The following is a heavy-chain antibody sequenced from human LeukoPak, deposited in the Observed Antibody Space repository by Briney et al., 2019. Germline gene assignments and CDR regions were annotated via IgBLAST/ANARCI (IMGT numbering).Heavy chain of an antibody. CDR3: TRAAAARPADY. V-gene: IGHV1-2*02. D-gene: IGHD6-6*01. J-gene: IGHJ4*02. Sequence: ASVTVSCKASGYTFTGYYMHWVRQAPGQGLEWMGWINPNSGGTNYAQKFQGRVTMTRDTSISTAYMELSRLRSDDTAVYYCTRAAAARPADYWGQGTLVTVSS. CDR1: GYTFTGYY. CDR2: INPNSGGT.